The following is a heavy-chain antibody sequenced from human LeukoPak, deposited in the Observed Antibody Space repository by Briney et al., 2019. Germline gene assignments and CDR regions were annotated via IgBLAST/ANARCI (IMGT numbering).Heavy chain of an antibody. Sequence: GGSLRLSCAASGFTFSSYSMNWVRQAPGKGLEYVSAISSNGGSTYYANSVKGRFTISRDNSKNTLYLQMGSLRAEDMAVYCCARGRYYYDSSGYYYADYFDYWGQGTLVTVSS. D-gene: IGHD3-22*01. CDR2: ISSNGGST. V-gene: IGHV3-64*01. J-gene: IGHJ4*02. CDR3: ARGRYYYDSSGYYYADYFDY. CDR1: GFTFSSYS.